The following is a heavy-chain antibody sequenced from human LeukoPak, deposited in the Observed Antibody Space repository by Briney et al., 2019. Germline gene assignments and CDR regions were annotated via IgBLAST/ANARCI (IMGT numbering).Heavy chain of an antibody. D-gene: IGHD6-19*01. CDR3: ARDYPPPPVAGPYYFDY. J-gene: IGHJ4*02. CDR2: IKQDGSEK. Sequence: PGGSLRLSCVASGFTFSSYWMSWVRQAPGKGLEWVANIKQDGSEKYYVDSVKGRFTISRDNPKNSLYLHMNSLRAEDTAVYYCARDYPPPPVAGPYYFDYWGQGTLVTVSS. V-gene: IGHV3-7*05. CDR1: GFTFSSYW.